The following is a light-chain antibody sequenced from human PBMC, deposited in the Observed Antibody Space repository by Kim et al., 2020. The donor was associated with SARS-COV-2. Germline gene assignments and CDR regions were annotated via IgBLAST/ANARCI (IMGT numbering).Light chain of an antibody. V-gene: IGLV1-40*01. J-gene: IGLJ1*01. CDR2: ANE. CDR3: QSYDSSLSAYV. Sequence: QRVTISCTGSSSNIGATFDVHWYQHLPGTAPKLLIYANENRPSGVPDRFSGSKSGTSASLAITGLRAEDEADYYCQSYDSSLSAYVFGTGTKVTVL. CDR1: SSNIGATFD.